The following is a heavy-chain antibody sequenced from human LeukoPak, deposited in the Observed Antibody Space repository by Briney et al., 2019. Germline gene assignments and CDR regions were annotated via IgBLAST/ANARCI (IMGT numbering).Heavy chain of an antibody. CDR3: ARGRYFDWPPAPYFDY. CDR2: IYYSGST. J-gene: IGHJ4*02. D-gene: IGHD3-9*01. V-gene: IGHV4-59*01. Sequence: PSETLSLTCTVSGGSISSYYWSWIRQPPGKGLKWIGYIYYSGSTNYNPSLKSRVTISVDTSKNQFSLKLSSVTAADTAVYYCARGRYFDWPPAPYFDYWGQGTLVTVSS. CDR1: GGSISSYY.